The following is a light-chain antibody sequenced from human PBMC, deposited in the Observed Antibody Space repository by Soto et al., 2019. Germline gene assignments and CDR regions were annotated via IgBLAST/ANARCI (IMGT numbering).Light chain of an antibody. CDR1: QSVSSDY. V-gene: IGKV3-20*01. CDR3: HQYGSSPDT. Sequence: EIVLTQSPGTLSLSSGERATLSCRASQSVSSDYLAWYQQKPGQAPRLVISDASRRATGIPDRFSGSGSGTDVTLTISRLEPEDFALYYCHQYGSSPDTFGQGTKLQIK. CDR2: DAS. J-gene: IGKJ2*01.